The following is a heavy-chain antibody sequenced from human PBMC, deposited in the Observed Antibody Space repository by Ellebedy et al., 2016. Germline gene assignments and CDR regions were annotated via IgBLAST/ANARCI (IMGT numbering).Heavy chain of an antibody. CDR1: GFSVSSHY. V-gene: IGHV3-53*01. Sequence: GGSLRLXXVASGFSVSSHYMTWVRQAPGKGLDWVSIIYTAGDSYYAASVKGRFTVSRDKSKNIFYLQMNSLRADDTAVYFCARFLEDNSDGFDVWGLGTRVTASS. CDR3: ARFLEDNSDGFDV. J-gene: IGHJ3*01. D-gene: IGHD5-24*01. CDR2: IYTAGDS.